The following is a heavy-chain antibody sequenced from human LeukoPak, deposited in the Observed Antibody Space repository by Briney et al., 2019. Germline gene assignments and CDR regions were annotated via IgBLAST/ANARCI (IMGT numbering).Heavy chain of an antibody. CDR2: IAYGGTYT. V-gene: IGHV3-30*03. J-gene: IGHJ6*02. CDR3: ARNKAITAVFGIDG. Sequence: GGSLRLSCTASGFTFSSYWMNWVRQAPGKGLGWVSVIAYGGTYTHHADSLKGRFTISRDNTRDTLYLQINSLRPEDTALYYCARNKAITAVFGIDGWGQGTT. D-gene: IGHD1-20*01. CDR1: GFTFSSYW.